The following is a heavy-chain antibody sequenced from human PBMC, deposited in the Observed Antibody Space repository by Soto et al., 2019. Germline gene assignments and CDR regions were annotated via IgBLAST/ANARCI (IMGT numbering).Heavy chain of an antibody. J-gene: IGHJ6*02. Sequence: PGGSLRLSCAAYGFTFSSYAMHWVRQAPGKGLEWVAVISYDGSNKYYADSVKGRFTISRDNSKNTLYLQMNSLRAEDTAVYYFASEAYRDCYYYGMDVWGQGTTVTVS. CDR1: GFTFSSYA. CDR2: ISYDGSNK. D-gene: IGHD2-15*01. CDR3: ASEAYRDCYYYGMDV. V-gene: IGHV3-30-3*01.